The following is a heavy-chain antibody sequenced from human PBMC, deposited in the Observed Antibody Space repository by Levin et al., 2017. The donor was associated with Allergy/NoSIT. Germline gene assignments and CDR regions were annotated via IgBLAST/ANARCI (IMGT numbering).Heavy chain of an antibody. Sequence: SQTLSLTCTVSGGSISSYYWSWIRQPPGKGLEWIGYIYYSGSTNYNPSLKSRVTISVDTSKNQFSLKLSSVTAADTAVYYCARAAIYYYGSGSYYLLDYWGQGTLVTVSS. J-gene: IGHJ4*02. D-gene: IGHD3-10*01. CDR3: ARAAIYYYGSGSYYLLDY. V-gene: IGHV4-59*01. CDR1: GGSISSYY. CDR2: IYYSGST.